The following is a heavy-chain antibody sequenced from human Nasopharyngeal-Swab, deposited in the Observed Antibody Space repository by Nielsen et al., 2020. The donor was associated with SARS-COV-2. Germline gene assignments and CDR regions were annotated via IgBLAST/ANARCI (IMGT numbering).Heavy chain of an antibody. Sequence: GESLKISCTASGYSFSTYWIAWVRQKPGEGLEWMGILYPGDSNARYSPSFQGQVTISADKSINTAYLQWSSRKASDTANYYCARQGREMSTPISNYYYYGMDVWGQGTTVTVSS. J-gene: IGHJ6*02. D-gene: IGHD5-24*01. V-gene: IGHV5-51*01. CDR1: GYSFSTYW. CDR3: ARQGREMSTPISNYYYYGMDV. CDR2: LYPGDSNA.